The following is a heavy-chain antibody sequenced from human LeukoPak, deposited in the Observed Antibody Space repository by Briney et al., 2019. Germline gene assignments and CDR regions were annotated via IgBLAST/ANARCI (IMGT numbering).Heavy chain of an antibody. CDR1: GFTFGDYA. CDR2: ISGDGGST. V-gene: IGHV3-43*02. J-gene: IGHJ5*02. Sequence: PGGSLRLSCAASGFTFGDYAMHWVRQAPGKGLEWVSLISGDGGSTYYADSVKGRFTISRDNSKNSLYLQMNSLRTEDTALYYCAKSQRWLQLNHWFDPWGQGTLVTVSS. CDR3: AKSQRWLQLNHWFDP. D-gene: IGHD5-24*01.